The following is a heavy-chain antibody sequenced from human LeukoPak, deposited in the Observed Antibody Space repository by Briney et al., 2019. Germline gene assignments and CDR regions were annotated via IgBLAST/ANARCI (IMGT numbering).Heavy chain of an antibody. V-gene: IGHV4-59*01. CDR3: ARADYGDRRYYFDY. CDR2: IYYSGST. Sequence: SETLSLTCTVSGGSNSSYYWSWIRQPPGKGLEWIGYIYYSGSTNYNPSLKSRVTISVDTSKNQFSLKLSSVTAADTAVYYCARADYGDRRYYFDYWGQGTLVTVSS. J-gene: IGHJ4*02. D-gene: IGHD4-17*01. CDR1: GGSNSSYY.